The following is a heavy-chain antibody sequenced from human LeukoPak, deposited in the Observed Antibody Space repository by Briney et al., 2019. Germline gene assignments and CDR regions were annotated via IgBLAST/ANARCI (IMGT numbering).Heavy chain of an antibody. CDR1: GGSISGGGYY. D-gene: IGHD2-2*01. CDR3: TTVVPAALHFDY. J-gene: IGHJ4*02. CDR2: IYYSGST. Sequence: SQTLSLTCTVSGGSISGGGYYWGWIRQHPGKGLEWVGYIYYSGSTYYNPSLKSRVTISVDTSKNQFSLKLSSVTAADTAVYYCTTVVPAALHFDYWGQGSLVTVSS. V-gene: IGHV4-31*03.